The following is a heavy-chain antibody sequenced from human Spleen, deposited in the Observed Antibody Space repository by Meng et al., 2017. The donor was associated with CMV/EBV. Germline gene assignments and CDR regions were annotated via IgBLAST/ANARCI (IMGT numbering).Heavy chain of an antibody. CDR2: VYYSGST. J-gene: IGHJ6*02. Sequence: GSLRLSCTVSGASVSSGSYYWTWIRQPPGKGLEWIGYVYYSGSTNYNPSLKSRVTISVDTSKNQFSLRLSSVTTADTAVYFCARFSATGAYYYGMDVWGQGTTVTVSS. CDR3: ARFSATGAYYYGMDV. D-gene: IGHD1-1*01. V-gene: IGHV4-61*01. CDR1: GASVSSGSYY.